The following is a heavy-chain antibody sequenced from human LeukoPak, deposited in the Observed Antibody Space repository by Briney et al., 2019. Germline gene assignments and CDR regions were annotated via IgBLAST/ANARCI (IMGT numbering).Heavy chain of an antibody. CDR2: INPSSGGT. J-gene: IGHJ5*02. CDR1: GYSLNAYY. CDR3: AGESHPKRVRSIAVAGNWFDP. V-gene: IGHV1-2*02. Sequence: ASVKVSCKASGYSLNAYYMHWVRQAPGQGLEWMGWINPSSGGTKYAQKFQGRVTMARDTSISTTYMELSRLTSDDTAVYYCAGESHPKRVRSIAVAGNWFDPWGQGTLVTVSS. D-gene: IGHD6-19*01.